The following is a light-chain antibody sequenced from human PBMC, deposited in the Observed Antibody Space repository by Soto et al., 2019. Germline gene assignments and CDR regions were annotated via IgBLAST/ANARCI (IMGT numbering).Light chain of an antibody. CDR3: CSYAGNTLVV. V-gene: IGLV2-11*01. Sequence: QSALTQPRSVSGSPGQSVTISCTGTSSDVGGYNYVSWYQQNPGKAPKLMIYDVSKRPSGVSDRFSGSKSANTASLIISGLEAEDEADYYCCSYAGNTLVVFGVVTKLTVL. J-gene: IGLJ2*01. CDR2: DVS. CDR1: SSDVGGYNY.